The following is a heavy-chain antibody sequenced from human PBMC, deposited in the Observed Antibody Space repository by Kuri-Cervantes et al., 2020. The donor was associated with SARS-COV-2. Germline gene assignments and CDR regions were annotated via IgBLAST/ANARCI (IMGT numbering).Heavy chain of an antibody. J-gene: IGHJ4*02. V-gene: IGHV4-61*01. CDR3: ARFFDY. CDR1: GGSVSSGSYY. Sequence: AGSLRLSCTVSGGSVSSGSYYWSWIRQPPGKGLEWIGYIYYSGSTNYNPSLKSRVTISVDTSKNQFSLKLSSVTAADTAVYYCARFFDYWGQGTLVTVSS. CDR2: IYYSGST.